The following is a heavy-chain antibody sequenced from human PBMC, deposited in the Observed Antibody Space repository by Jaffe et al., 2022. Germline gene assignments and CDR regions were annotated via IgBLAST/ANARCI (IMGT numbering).Heavy chain of an antibody. CDR3: ARDRMDCSGGSCRPEYGVDRP. D-gene: IGHD2-15*01. V-gene: IGHV1-69*01. J-gene: IGHJ5*02. CDR2: IIPIFGTA. CDR1: GGTFSSYA. Sequence: QVQLVQSGAEVKKPGSSVKVSCKASGGTFSSYAISWVRQAPGQGLEWMGGIIPIFGTANYAQKFQGRVTITADESTSTAYMELSSLRSEDTAVYYCARDRMDCSGGSCRPEYGVDRPWGQGTLVTVSS.